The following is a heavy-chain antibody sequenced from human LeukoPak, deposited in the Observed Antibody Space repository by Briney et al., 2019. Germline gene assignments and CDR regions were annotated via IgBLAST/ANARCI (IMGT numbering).Heavy chain of an antibody. V-gene: IGHV3-30-3*01. CDR1: GFTSSSYA. D-gene: IGHD3-22*01. J-gene: IGHJ4*02. Sequence: PGRSLRLSCAASGFTSSSYAMHWVRQAPGKGLEWVAVISYDGSNKYYADSVKGRFTISRDNSKNTLYLQMNSLRAEDTAVYYCARDTQQKYYYDSSGPDYWGQGTLVTVSS. CDR2: ISYDGSNK. CDR3: ARDTQQKYYYDSSGPDY.